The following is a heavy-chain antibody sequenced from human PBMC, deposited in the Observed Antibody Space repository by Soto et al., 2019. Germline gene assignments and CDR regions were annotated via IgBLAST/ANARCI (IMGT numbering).Heavy chain of an antibody. CDR1: GGSFTSYS. D-gene: IGHD3-16*01. V-gene: IGHV1-69*02. CDR2: IIPIQGKA. Sequence: QVQLVQSGAELKKPGSSVKVSCEASGGSFTSYSFTWVRQAPGQGLEWMGRIIPIQGKANYALKFQDRVTITAERSTRKVNRELKSLSPGDPALFFCAKILLFGDHGNRAVGAKGPTVPVS. J-gene: IGHJ6*03. CDR3: AKILLFGDHGNRAV.